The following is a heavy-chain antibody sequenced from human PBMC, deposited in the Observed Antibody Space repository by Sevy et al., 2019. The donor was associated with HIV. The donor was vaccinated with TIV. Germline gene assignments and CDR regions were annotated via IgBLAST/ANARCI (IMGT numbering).Heavy chain of an antibody. CDR1: GGSVNNYDYY. J-gene: IGHJ6*02. CDR3: ARERLAGYERTDFEHHGMDA. Sequence: SETLSLTCSVSGGSVNNYDYYWTWIRLPPGRGLEWVGYVSHSGETKSNPSLGGRVSMSVDTSKNQFSLTLTSVTAAGTAVYCWARERLAGYERTDFEHHGMDAGGQGT. V-gene: IGHV4-61*08. CDR2: VSHSGET. D-gene: IGHD3-9*01.